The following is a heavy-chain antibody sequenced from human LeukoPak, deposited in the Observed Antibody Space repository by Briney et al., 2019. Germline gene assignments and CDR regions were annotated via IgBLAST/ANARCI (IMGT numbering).Heavy chain of an antibody. CDR1: GFTFSSYA. J-gene: IGHJ4*02. Sequence: GGSLRLSCAASGFTFSSYAMHWVRQAPGKGLKYVSAISSNGGSTYYANSVKGRFTISRDNSKNTLYLQMGSLRAEDMAVYYCARGFSSNPDYWGQGTLVTVSS. V-gene: IGHV3-64*01. D-gene: IGHD6-19*01. CDR2: ISSNGGST. CDR3: ARGFSSNPDY.